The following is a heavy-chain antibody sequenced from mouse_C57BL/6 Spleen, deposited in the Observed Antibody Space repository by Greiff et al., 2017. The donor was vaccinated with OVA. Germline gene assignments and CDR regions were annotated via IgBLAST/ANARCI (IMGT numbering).Heavy chain of an antibody. CDR2: ISSGSSTI. J-gene: IGHJ1*03. D-gene: IGHD1-1*01. Sequence: VQLKESGGGLVKPGGSLKLSCAASGFTFSDYGMHWVRQAPEKGLEWVAYISSGSSTIYYADTVKGRFTISRDNAKNTLFLQMTSLRSEDTAMYYCARPIYGSSYWYFDVWGTGTTVTVSS. V-gene: IGHV5-17*01. CDR3: ARPIYGSSYWYFDV. CDR1: GFTFSDYG.